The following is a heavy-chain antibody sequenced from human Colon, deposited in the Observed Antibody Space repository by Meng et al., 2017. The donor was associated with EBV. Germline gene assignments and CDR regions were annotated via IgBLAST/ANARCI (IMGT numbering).Heavy chain of an antibody. D-gene: IGHD5-12*01. CDR2: IYYSGST. CDR1: GGSISSSDYY. CDR3: ARDRGGLGAFDY. Sequence: QVALQESGPGLGKPSQTLSLTCTVSGGSISSSDYYWSWIRQPPGKGLEWIGYIYYSGSTYYNPSLKSRVTISVDTSKNQFSLKLSSVTAADTAVYYCARDRGGLGAFDYWGQGTLVTVSS. J-gene: IGHJ4*02. V-gene: IGHV4-30-4*01.